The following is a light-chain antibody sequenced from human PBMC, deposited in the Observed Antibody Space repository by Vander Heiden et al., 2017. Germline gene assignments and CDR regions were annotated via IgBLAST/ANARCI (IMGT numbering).Light chain of an antibody. CDR2: WAS. J-gene: IGKJ1*01. Sequence: DIVMTQSPDSLAVSLGERATINCKSSQSVLYSSNNKNYLAWYQQKPGRPPKLLIYWASTRESGVPDRFSGSGSGTDFTLTISSLQAEDVAVYYCQQEDSTPRTFGQGTKVEIK. CDR3: QQEDSTPRT. CDR1: QSVLYSSNNKNY. V-gene: IGKV4-1*01.